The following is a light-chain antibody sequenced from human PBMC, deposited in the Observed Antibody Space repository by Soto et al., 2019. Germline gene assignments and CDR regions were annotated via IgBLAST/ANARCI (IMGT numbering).Light chain of an antibody. J-gene: IGKJ3*01. CDR1: QSVSSSY. Sequence: EIVLTQSPGTLSLSPGERATLSCRASQSVSSSYLAWYQQKPGQAPRLLIYGASSRATGIPDRFSGSGSGTDFTLTITRLEPEDFAVYYCQQYGSSLFTFAPGTKVHIK. CDR3: QQYGSSLFT. V-gene: IGKV3-20*01. CDR2: GAS.